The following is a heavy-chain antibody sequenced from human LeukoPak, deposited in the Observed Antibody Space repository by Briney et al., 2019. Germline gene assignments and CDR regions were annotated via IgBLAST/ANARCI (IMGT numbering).Heavy chain of an antibody. D-gene: IGHD2-15*01. V-gene: IGHV3-23*01. CDR1: GFTFSSFA. CDR2: MSGSDGST. J-gene: IGHJ4*02. CDR3: AKSRFGSGRGSDY. Sequence: GGSLRLSSAASGFTFSSFAMSWVRQAPGKGLEWVSVMSGSDGSTNYADSVKGRFTISRDNAKSTLYLQMKSLRVEDTAVYYCAKSRFGSGRGSDYWGQGTLVTVSS.